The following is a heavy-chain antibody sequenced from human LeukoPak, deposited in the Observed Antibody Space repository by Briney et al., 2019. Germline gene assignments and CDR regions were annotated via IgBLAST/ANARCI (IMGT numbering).Heavy chain of an antibody. CDR3: ARVAVAGPTGWFDS. J-gene: IGHJ5*01. Sequence: GGSLRLSCAASGFIFSDYSLNWVRQAPGKGLEWVSSISSTSAYIYYAESVKGRFSISRDNVDNVVHLQMSSLTNEDTAVYYCARVAVAGPTGWFDSWGQGTLVTVSS. V-gene: IGHV3-21*01. CDR1: GFIFSDYS. D-gene: IGHD6-19*01. CDR2: ISSTSAYI.